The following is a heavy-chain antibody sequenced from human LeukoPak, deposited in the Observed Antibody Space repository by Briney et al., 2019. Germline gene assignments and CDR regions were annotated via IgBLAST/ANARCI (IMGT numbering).Heavy chain of an antibody. V-gene: IGHV1-46*01. CDR1: GYTFTSYY. D-gene: IGHD3-22*01. J-gene: IGHJ4*02. CDR3: ARAPGVVVITTDFDY. CDR2: INPSGGST. Sequence: ASVKVSCKASGYTFTSYYMHWVRQAPGQGLEWMGIINPSGGSTSYAQKFQGRVTMTRDMSTSTVYMELSSLRSEDTAVYYCARAPGVVVITTDFDYWGQGTLVTVSS.